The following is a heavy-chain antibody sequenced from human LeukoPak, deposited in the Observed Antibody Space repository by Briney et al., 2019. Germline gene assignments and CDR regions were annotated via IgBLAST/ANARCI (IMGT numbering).Heavy chain of an antibody. CDR1: GGSISSYY. D-gene: IGHD3-22*01. J-gene: IGHJ4*02. Sequence: NASETLSLACTVSGGSISSYYWSWIRQPPGKGLEWIGYIYYSGSTNYNPSLKSRVTMSADMSKNQFSLRLSSVTAADTAVYYCARHDHYYDTSGFDYWGQGTLVTVSS. V-gene: IGHV4-59*08. CDR3: ARHDHYYDTSGFDY. CDR2: IYYSGST.